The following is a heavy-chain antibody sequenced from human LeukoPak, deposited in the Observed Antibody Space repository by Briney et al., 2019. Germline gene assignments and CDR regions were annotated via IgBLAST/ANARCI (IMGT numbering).Heavy chain of an antibody. CDR3: AKRAEDSSGYYLYYFDY. Sequence: PGGSLRLSCAASGFTFSSYGMHWVRQAPGKGLEWVSSISGSGGSTYYADSVKGRFTISRDNSKNTLYLQMNSLRAEDTAVYYCAKRAEDSSGYYLYYFDYWGQGTLVTVSS. CDR1: GFTFSSYG. D-gene: IGHD3-22*01. CDR2: ISGSGGST. V-gene: IGHV3-23*01. J-gene: IGHJ4*02.